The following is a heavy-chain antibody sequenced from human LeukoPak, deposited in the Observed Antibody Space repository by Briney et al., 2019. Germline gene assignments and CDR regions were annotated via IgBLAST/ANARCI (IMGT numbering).Heavy chain of an antibody. CDR1: GGSFSGYY. CDR2: INHSGST. Sequence: PSETLSLTCAVYGGSFSGYYWSWIRQPPGKGLEWIGEINHSGSTNYNPSLKSRVTISVDTSKNQFSLKLSSVTAADTAVYYCASSMDSSGYYPASTDYWGQGTLVTVSS. D-gene: IGHD3-22*01. CDR3: ASSMDSSGYYPASTDY. V-gene: IGHV4-34*01. J-gene: IGHJ4*02.